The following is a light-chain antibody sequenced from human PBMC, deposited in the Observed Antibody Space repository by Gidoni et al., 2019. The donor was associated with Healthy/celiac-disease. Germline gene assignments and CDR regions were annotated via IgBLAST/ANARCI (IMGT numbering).Light chain of an antibody. CDR1: SSTIGSNY. CDR2: RNN. V-gene: IGLV1-47*01. Sequence: QSVLTQPPSASGTPGQRVTIACSGSSSTIGSNYVYWYQKLPGTAPKLLIYRNNQRPSGVPDRFSGSKSGTSASLAISGLRSEDEADYYCAAWDDSHWVFGGGTKLTVL. CDR3: AAWDDSHWV. J-gene: IGLJ3*02.